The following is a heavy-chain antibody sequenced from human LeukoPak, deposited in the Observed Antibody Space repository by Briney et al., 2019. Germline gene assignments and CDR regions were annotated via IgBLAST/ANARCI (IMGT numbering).Heavy chain of an antibody. D-gene: IGHD2-15*01. J-gene: IGHJ6*02. CDR3: ARTGVAAAVDGMDV. Sequence: ASVKVSCKASGGTFSSYAISWVRQAPGQGLEWMGGIIPIFGTANYAQKFQGRVTITADESTSTAYMELSSLRSEDTAVYYCARTGVAAAVDGMDVWGQGTTVTVSS. V-gene: IGHV1-69*13. CDR1: GGTFSSYA. CDR2: IIPIFGTA.